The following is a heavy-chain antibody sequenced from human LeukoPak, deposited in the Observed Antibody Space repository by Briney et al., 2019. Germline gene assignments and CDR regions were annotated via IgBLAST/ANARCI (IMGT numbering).Heavy chain of an antibody. Sequence: GSLRLSCAGSGFSISTYYMTWVRQTPGKGLECVSVIYGGGGTYYTDSVKGRFAISRDISKNTVYLQMNSLRAEDTAVYYCARNPGAFDIWGQGTMVTVSS. V-gene: IGHV3-66*01. J-gene: IGHJ3*02. CDR2: IYGGGGT. CDR1: GFSISTYY. CDR3: ARNPGAFDI.